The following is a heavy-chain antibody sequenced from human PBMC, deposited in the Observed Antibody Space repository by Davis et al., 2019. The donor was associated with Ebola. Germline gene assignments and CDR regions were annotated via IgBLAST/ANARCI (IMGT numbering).Heavy chain of an antibody. CDR1: GFTFSDYY. V-gene: IGHV3-11*01. D-gene: IGHD6-19*01. CDR2: ISSSGSTI. J-gene: IGHJ6*02. Sequence: GESLKISCAASGFTFSDYYMSWIRQAPGKGLEWVSYISSSGSTIYYADSVKGRFTISRDNAKNSLYLQMNSLRAEDTAVYYCARDIGYSNGWPDYYYYGMDVWGQGTTVTVTS. CDR3: ARDIGYSNGWPDYYYYGMDV.